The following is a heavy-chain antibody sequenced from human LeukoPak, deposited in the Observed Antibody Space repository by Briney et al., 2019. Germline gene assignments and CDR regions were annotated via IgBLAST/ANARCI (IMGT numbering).Heavy chain of an antibody. Sequence: PGGSLRLSCAASRFTFSSYWMSWVRQAPGKGLEWVANIKQDGSEKYYVDSVKGRFTISRDNAKNSLYLQMNSLRAEDTAVYYCAREAYTDSPDYWGQGTLVTVSS. CDR1: RFTFSSYW. V-gene: IGHV3-7*01. D-gene: IGHD2-21*01. CDR3: AREAYTDSPDY. CDR2: IKQDGSEK. J-gene: IGHJ4*02.